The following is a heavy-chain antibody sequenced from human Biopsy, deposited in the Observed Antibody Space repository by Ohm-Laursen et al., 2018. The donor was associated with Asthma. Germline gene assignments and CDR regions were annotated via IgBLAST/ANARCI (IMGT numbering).Heavy chain of an antibody. J-gene: IGHJ5*02. D-gene: IGHD3-22*01. CDR1: GFAFNNSS. Sequence: SLRLSCTAFGFAFNNSSMTWVRQAPGKGLEWVSPISASGVRTFYADSVKGRFTVSRDSSRNTLYLQLSTLRVEDTAVYFCAKITTDRQKANNWFDPWGQGTLVTVSS. CDR3: AKITTDRQKANNWFDP. V-gene: IGHV3-23*01. CDR2: ISASGVRT.